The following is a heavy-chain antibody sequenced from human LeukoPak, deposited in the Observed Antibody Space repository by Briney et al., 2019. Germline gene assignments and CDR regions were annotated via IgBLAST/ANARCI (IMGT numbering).Heavy chain of an antibody. CDR2: XSYDGSNK. CDR1: XXXXX. J-gene: IGHJ4*02. D-gene: IGHD5-18*01. V-gene: IGHV3-30-3*01. Sequence: XXXXXXXXXRXXPGKXLEWVAXXSYDGSNKYYADSVKGRFTISRDNSKNTLYLQMNSLRVEDTAVYYCASDREDTANLHYFDYWGQGTLVTVSS. CDR3: ASDREDTANLHYFDY.